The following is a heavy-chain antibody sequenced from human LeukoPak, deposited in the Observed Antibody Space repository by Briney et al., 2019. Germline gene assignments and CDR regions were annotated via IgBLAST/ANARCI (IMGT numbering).Heavy chain of an antibody. CDR3: ARGYYYGSGYYMDV. Sequence: SETLSLTCTVSGGSISSSSYYWGWIRQPPGKGLEWIGSIYYSGSTYYNPSLKSRVTISVDTSKNQFSLKLSSVTAADTAVYYCARGYYYGSGYYMDVWGKGTTVTISS. D-gene: IGHD3-10*01. J-gene: IGHJ6*03. V-gene: IGHV4-39*07. CDR2: IYYSGST. CDR1: GGSISSSSYY.